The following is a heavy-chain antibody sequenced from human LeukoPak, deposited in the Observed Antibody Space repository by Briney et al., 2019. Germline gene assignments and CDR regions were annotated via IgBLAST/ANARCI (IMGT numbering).Heavy chain of an antibody. CDR1: GYTLTELS. J-gene: IGHJ6*03. Sequence: ASVKVSCKVSGYTLTELSMHWVRQAPGKGLEWMGGFDPEDGETIYAQKFQGRVTMTEDTSTDTAYMELSSLRSEDTAVYYCARVVGATQFGYYYYYMDVWGKGTTVTVSS. CDR3: ARVVGATQFGYYYYYMDV. CDR2: FDPEDGET. V-gene: IGHV1-24*01. D-gene: IGHD1-26*01.